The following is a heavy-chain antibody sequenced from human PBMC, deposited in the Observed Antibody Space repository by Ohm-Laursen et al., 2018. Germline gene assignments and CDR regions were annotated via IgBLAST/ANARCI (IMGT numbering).Heavy chain of an antibody. CDR2: IYTSGII. Sequence: TLSLTCTVSGGSMSSYYWSWIRQPAGKGLEWIGRIYTSGIINYNPSLKSRVTMSVDTSKSQFSLKMSSVTAADTAVYYCARDGSKDFYFDYWGQGTLVTVSS. CDR3: ARDGSKDFYFDY. D-gene: IGHD2-2*03. J-gene: IGHJ4*02. CDR1: GGSMSSYY. V-gene: IGHV4-4*07.